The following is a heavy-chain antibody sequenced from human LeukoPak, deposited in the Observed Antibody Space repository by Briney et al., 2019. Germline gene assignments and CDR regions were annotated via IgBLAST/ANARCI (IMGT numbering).Heavy chain of an antibody. CDR2: ISGSGGNT. CDR1: GFTFSSYA. Sequence: GGSLRLSCAASGFTFSSYAMSWVRQPPGKGLEWVSAISGSGGNTYYADSVKGRFTISRDNSKNTLYLQMNSLRAEDTAVYYCAKAGYNIGWRAGPLDYWGQGTLVTVSS. J-gene: IGHJ4*02. V-gene: IGHV3-23*01. CDR3: AKAGYNIGWRAGPLDY. D-gene: IGHD6-19*01.